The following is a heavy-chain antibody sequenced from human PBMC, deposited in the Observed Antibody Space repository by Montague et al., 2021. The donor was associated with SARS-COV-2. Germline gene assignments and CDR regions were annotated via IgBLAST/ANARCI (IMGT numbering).Heavy chain of an antibody. CDR2: GSWNSGSI. CDR1: GFTFDDYA. D-gene: IGHD2-2*02. V-gene: IGHV3-9*01. Sequence: SLRLSCAASGFTFDDYAMHWVRQAPGKGLEWVSGGSWNSGSIGYXDSLKVRFTISRDNAKNSLYLQMNSLRAEDTALYYCAKLGSYTDYWGQGTLVTVSS. CDR3: AKLGSYTDY. J-gene: IGHJ4*01.